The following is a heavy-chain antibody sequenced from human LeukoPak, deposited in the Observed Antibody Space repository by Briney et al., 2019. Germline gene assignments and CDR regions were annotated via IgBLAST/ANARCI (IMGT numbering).Heavy chain of an antibody. CDR2: ISGYKGNT. Sequence: GASVKVSCKVSGYIFTSYGISWVRQAPGQGLEWMGWISGYKGNTNRAQKFQGRVTMTTETSTSTAYMELRSLRSDDTAVYFCAREDSSGWYYFDYWGQGTLVTVSS. CDR3: AREDSSGWYYFDY. CDR1: GYIFTSYG. J-gene: IGHJ4*02. V-gene: IGHV1-18*04. D-gene: IGHD6-19*01.